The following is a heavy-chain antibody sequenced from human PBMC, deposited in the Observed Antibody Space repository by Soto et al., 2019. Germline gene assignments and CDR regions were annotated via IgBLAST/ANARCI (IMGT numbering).Heavy chain of an antibody. J-gene: IGHJ5*02. D-gene: IGHD5-12*01. CDR1: GGSISSSNSS. Sequence: QLQLQESGPGLEKPSETLSLTCTVSGGSISSSNSSWGWIRQPPGKGLEWIGYIYYSGSTYFNPSLKSRFTISVDTSKNQFSLKLSSVTAADTAVYYCAQATYGAFDPWGQGTLVTVSS. CDR3: AQATYGAFDP. V-gene: IGHV4-39*01. CDR2: IYYSGST.